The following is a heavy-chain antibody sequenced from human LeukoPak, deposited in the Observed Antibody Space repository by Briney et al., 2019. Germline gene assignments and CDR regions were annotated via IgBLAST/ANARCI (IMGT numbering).Heavy chain of an antibody. J-gene: IGHJ4*02. V-gene: IGHV3-30*18. CDR3: AKDNSGSSTGGYYFDS. Sequence: QSGGSLRLSCAASGFTFSSYGMHWVRQAPGKGLEWVAVISYDGINKYYADSVKGRFTISRDNSKNTLYLQMNSLRAEDTAVYYCAKDNSGSSTGGYYFDSWGQGTLVTVSS. CDR2: ISYDGINK. CDR1: GFTFSSYG. D-gene: IGHD1-26*01.